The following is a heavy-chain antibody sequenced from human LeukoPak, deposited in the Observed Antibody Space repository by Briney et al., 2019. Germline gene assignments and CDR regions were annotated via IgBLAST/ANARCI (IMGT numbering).Heavy chain of an antibody. Sequence: GGSLRLSCVASGFTFSSYAMSWVRQAPGKGLEWVSAISGSGGSTYYADSVKGRFTISRDNSKNTLYLQMNSLRAEDTAVYYCAAESPYSYGHQGTALDVWGQGTLVTVSS. CDR3: AAESPYSYGHQGTALDV. J-gene: IGHJ3*01. V-gene: IGHV3-23*01. CDR2: ISGSGGST. D-gene: IGHD5-18*01. CDR1: GFTFSSYA.